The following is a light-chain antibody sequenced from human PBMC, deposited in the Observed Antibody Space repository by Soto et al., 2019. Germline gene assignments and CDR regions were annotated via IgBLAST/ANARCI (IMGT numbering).Light chain of an antibody. CDR3: SSYTDSSNYV. CDR1: SSDLGSYNY. V-gene: IGLV2-14*01. J-gene: IGLJ1*01. Sequence: QSVLTQPASVSGSPGQSITISCTGTSSDLGSYNYVSWYQQQPGKAPKLMIYEVTNRPSGVSNRFSGSRSGNTASLTVSGLQAEDEADYYCSSYTDSSNYVFGTGTKVTVL. CDR2: EVT.